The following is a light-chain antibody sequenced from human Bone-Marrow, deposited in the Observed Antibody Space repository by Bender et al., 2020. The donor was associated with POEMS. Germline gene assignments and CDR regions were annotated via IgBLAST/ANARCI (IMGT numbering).Light chain of an antibody. CDR1: SSDVGSYNL. Sequence: QSALTQPASVAGSPGQSITISCAGTSSDVGSYNLVSWYQQFPGKAPKLIIYENNKRPSGVSNRFSGSKSGSTASLTISGLQAEDEAEYYCCSLTTTTTLLFGGGTKLAVL. J-gene: IGLJ2*01. CDR2: ENN. V-gene: IGLV2-23*01. CDR3: CSLTTTTTLL.